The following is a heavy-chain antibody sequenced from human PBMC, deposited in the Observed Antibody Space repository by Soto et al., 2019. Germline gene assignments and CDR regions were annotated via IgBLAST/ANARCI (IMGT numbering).Heavy chain of an antibody. Sequence: ASVKVCCKASGYTFTSYGISWVRQAPGQGLEWMGWISAYNGNTNYAQKLQGRVTMTTDTSTSTAYMELRSLRSDDTAVYYCARMDVVVVAAIDYDYYYYGMDVWGQGTTVTVSS. CDR2: ISAYNGNT. J-gene: IGHJ6*02. CDR1: GYTFTSYG. CDR3: ARMDVVVVAAIDYDYYYYGMDV. V-gene: IGHV1-18*01. D-gene: IGHD2-15*01.